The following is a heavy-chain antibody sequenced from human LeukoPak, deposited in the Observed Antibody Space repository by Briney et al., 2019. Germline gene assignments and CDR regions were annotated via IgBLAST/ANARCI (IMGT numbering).Heavy chain of an antibody. J-gene: IGHJ4*02. D-gene: IGHD3-22*01. CDR3: ARVGTFYYDSSVYYYDY. Sequence: ASVKVSCKASGYTFTSYFMHWVQQAPGQGLEWMGIINPSGGSTSYAQKFQGRVTMTRDMSTSTVYMELSSLRSEDTAVYYCARVGTFYYDSSVYYYDYWGQGTLVTVSS. V-gene: IGHV1-46*01. CDR1: GYTFTSYF. CDR2: INPSGGST.